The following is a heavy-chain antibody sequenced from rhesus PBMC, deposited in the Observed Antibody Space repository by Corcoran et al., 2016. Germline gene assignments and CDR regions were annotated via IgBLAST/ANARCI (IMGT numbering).Heavy chain of an antibody. J-gene: IGHJ4*01. V-gene: IGHV2-174*01. CDR1: GFSLTTSGMG. CDR3: ARRYLSDSWSYYFDY. D-gene: IGHD6-25*01. CDR2: IYWDDDK. Sequence: QVTLKESGPALVKPTQTLTLTCTFSGFSLTTSGMGVGWIRQPPGKALEWLALIYWDDDKRYSTSLKSRLTISKDTSKNQVVLTMTNMDPVDTATYYCARRYLSDSWSYYFDYWGQGVLVTVSS.